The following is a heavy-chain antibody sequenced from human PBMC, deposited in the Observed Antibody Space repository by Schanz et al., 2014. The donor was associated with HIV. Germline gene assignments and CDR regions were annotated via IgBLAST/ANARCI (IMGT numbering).Heavy chain of an antibody. J-gene: IGHJ4*02. D-gene: IGHD6-19*01. CDR3: ARDFSGWTEFDY. Sequence: QVQLVQSGGEVKKPGASVKVSCKASGYSFSTYGISWVRQAPGQGLEWLGWISAYNGNTNYAQKFQGRVTMTTDTSTTTAYMNLRSLRSDDTAVYYCARDFSGWTEFDYWGQGTLVTVSS. CDR1: GYSFSTYG. CDR2: ISAYNGNT. V-gene: IGHV1-18*01.